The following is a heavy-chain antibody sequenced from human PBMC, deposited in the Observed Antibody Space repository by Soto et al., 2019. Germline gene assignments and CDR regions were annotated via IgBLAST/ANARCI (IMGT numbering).Heavy chain of an antibody. Sequence: SETLSLTCNVSGGSISRCDYYWSWLRPPPGKGLNWISYNYCSGSTYSTPSRKIRVTIAVDTSKNQFSLKLSSVTAADAAVYYCGRGGPIAGYFYDFDYWGQGTLVTVSS. CDR2: NYCSGST. D-gene: IGHD3-22*01. CDR1: GGSISRCDYY. V-gene: IGHV4-30-4*01. J-gene: IGHJ4*02. CDR3: GRGGPIAGYFYDFDY.